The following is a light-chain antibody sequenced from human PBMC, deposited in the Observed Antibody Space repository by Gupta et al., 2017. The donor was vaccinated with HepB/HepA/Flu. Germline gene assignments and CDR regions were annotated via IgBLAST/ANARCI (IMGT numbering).Light chain of an antibody. CDR2: NND. J-gene: IGLJ1*01. V-gene: IGLV1-44*01. CDR3: ATWDDSLNAYV. CDR1: DSNIGSNP. Sequence: QPVPTQPPPASGTPGQRVTISCSGSDSNIGSNPVYWYQQVPGTAPKIFIYNNDQRPSGVPDRFSGSRSGTSASLAISGLQSEDEADYYCATWDDSLNAYVFATGTNVAVL.